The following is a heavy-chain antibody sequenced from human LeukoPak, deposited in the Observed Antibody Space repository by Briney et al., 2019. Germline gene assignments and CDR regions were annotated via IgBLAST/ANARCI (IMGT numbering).Heavy chain of an antibody. V-gene: IGHV5-10-1*01. CDR1: GYXFSNYW. CDR2: IDPSDYYI. CDR3: ARGSGSPDY. J-gene: IGHJ4*02. D-gene: IGHD3-10*01. Sequence: GESLKISCKGFGYXFSNYWITWVRRVPGKGLEWMGSIDPSDYYINHSPSFQGHVAISADRSMSTAYLQWNSLKASDTAMYYCARGSGSPDYWGQGTLVTVSS.